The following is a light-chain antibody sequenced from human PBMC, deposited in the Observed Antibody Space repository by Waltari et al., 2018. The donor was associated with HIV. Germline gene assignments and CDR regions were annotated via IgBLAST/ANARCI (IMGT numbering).Light chain of an antibody. Sequence: EIVLTQSPGTLSFSPGERATLSCRASQSLRNNFLAWYQQKVGQAPRLLIYGAARRATGIPNRFSGSGSGTDFTLTVTRLEPEDFAVYYCQQYDTSMSTFGQGSKLEMK. J-gene: IGKJ2*01. CDR2: GAA. V-gene: IGKV3-20*01. CDR3: QQYDTSMST. CDR1: QSLRNNF.